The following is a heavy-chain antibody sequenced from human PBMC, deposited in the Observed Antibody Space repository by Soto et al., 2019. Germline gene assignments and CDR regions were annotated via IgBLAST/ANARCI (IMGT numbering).Heavy chain of an antibody. J-gene: IGHJ3*02. D-gene: IGHD3-10*01. CDR3: AKDPYLIVWFGELGAFDI. CDR2: ISGSGGST. CDR1: GFTFSSYA. Sequence: GGSLRLSCAASGFTFSSYAMSWVRQAPGKGLEWVSAISGSGGSTYYADSVKGRFTISRDNSKNTLYLQMNSLRAEDTAVYYCAKDPYLIVWFGELGAFDIWGQGTMVTVSS. V-gene: IGHV3-23*01.